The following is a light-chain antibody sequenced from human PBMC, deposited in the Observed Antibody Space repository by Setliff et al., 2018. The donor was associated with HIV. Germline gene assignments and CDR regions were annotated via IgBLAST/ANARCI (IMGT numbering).Light chain of an antibody. J-gene: IGLJ1*01. V-gene: IGLV2-14*03. Sequence: QSALTQPASVSGSPGQSVTISCTGTSSDVGRYDYVSWYQQHPGNAPKLMIYDVTNRPSGVSNRFSGSKSGDTASLTISGLQAGDEADYYCSSYTTSSTKNVFGTGTKVTV. CDR1: SSDVGRYDY. CDR2: DVT. CDR3: SSYTTSSTKNV.